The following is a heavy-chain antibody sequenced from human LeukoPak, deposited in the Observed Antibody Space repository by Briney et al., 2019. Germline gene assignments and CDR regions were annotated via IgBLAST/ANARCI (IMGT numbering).Heavy chain of an antibody. J-gene: IGHJ5*02. Sequence: GGPLRLSCAASGFTFNSYAMTWVRQAPGEGLEWVSAISGGGVNTYYADSVKGRFTISRDNSKNMLYLQMNSLRAEDTAVYYCAKTLGYSGYFSPWGQGTLVTVSS. D-gene: IGHD3-22*01. CDR3: AKTLGYSGYFSP. CDR1: GFTFNSYA. V-gene: IGHV3-23*01. CDR2: ISGGGVNT.